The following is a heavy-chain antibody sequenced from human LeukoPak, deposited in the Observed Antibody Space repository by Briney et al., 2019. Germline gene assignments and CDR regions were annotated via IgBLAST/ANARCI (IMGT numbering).Heavy chain of an antibody. CDR1: GYSISSAYY. Sequence: PSETLSLTCTVSGYSISSAYYWGWIRPPPGKGLEWIGSIYHSGTTYYNPSLKSRVTISVDTSKNQFSLKLISVTAADTAMYYCARDISYSGPTYFQHWGQGTLVTVSS. J-gene: IGHJ1*01. CDR2: IYHSGTT. D-gene: IGHD1-26*01. V-gene: IGHV4-38-2*02. CDR3: ARDISYSGPTYFQH.